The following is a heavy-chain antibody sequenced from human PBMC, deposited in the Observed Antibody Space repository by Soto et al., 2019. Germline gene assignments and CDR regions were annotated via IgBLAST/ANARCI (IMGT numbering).Heavy chain of an antibody. Sequence: SVKVSCKASGVTFSRQDMRWVRQAPGQGLEWMGGIIPIFGTPQYAEKFQDRVTITADESTSTAYMEMSSLTSEATAVYYCATKEGRYGYSFDYWGQGTLVTVSS. J-gene: IGHJ4*02. CDR3: ATKEGRYGYSFDY. D-gene: IGHD5-12*01. V-gene: IGHV1-69*13. CDR1: GVTFSRQD. CDR2: IIPIFGTP.